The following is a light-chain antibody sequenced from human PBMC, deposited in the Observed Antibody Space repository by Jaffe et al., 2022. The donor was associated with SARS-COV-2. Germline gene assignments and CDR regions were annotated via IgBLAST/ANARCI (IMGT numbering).Light chain of an antibody. J-gene: IGLJ1*01. V-gene: IGLV2-11*01. Sequence: QSALTQPRSVSGSPGQSVTISCTGTSSDVGGYNYVSWYQQHPGKAPKLIIYDVSERPSGVPDRFSGSKSGNTASLTISGLQAEDEADYYCCSYAGSYTSSAYVFGTGTKVTVL. CDR1: SSDVGGYNY. CDR3: CSYAGSYTSSAYV. CDR2: DVS.